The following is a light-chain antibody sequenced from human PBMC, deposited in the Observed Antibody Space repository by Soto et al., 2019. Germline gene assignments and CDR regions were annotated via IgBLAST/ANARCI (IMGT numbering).Light chain of an antibody. CDR3: QQYNSYWT. CDR2: RAS. V-gene: IGKV1-5*03. CDR1: QTISNW. J-gene: IGKJ1*01. Sequence: DIQMTQSPSTLSASVGDIVTINCRASQTISNWVAWYQQKPGTAPKLLIYRASSLESGVPSRFSGSGSGTEFTLTISSLQPDDFATYYCQQYNSYWTFGQGTKVDIK.